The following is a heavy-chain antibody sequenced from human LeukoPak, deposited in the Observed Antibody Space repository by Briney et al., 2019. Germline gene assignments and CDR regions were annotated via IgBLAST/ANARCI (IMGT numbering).Heavy chain of an antibody. CDR1: GYTFTSYY. CDR2: IIPILGIA. Sequence: SVKVSCKASGYTFTSYYMHWVRQAPGQGLEWMGRIIPILGIANYAQKFQGRVTITADKSTSTAYMELSSLRSGDTAVYYCATEGYSGSSDAFDIWGQGTMVTVSS. CDR3: ATEGYSGSSDAFDI. J-gene: IGHJ3*02. D-gene: IGHD1-26*01. V-gene: IGHV1-69*02.